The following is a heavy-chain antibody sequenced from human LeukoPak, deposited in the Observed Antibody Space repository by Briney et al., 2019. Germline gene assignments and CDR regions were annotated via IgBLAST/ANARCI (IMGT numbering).Heavy chain of an antibody. CDR1: GFTFRSYG. Sequence: PGGPLRLSGAPSGFTFRSYGLHWVRQAPGKWLKWVAFIRYDGSNKYYADSVKGRFTISRDNSMNTLYLQMNSLRAEDTAVYYCANPGDIVVVVAAVDYWGQGTLVTVSS. D-gene: IGHD2-15*01. J-gene: IGHJ4*02. CDR2: IRYDGSNK. CDR3: ANPGDIVVVVAAVDY. V-gene: IGHV3-30*02.